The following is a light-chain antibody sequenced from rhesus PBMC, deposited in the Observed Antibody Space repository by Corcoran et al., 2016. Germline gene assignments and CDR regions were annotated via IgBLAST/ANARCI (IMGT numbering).Light chain of an antibody. CDR2: KAS. J-gene: IGKJ3*01. V-gene: IGKV1-74*01. CDR3: QHGYGTPFT. Sequence: DIQMTQSPSSLSASVGDRVTITCRASENVNNYLNWYQQKPGKAPKLLIYKASTLKSGFPSRFRGSGSGTDYTLTISRLQPEDVATYYCQHGYGTPFTFGPGTKLDIK. CDR1: ENVNNY.